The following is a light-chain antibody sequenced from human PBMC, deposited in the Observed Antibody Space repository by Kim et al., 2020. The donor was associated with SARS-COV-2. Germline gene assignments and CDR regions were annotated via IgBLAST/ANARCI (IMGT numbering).Light chain of an antibody. Sequence: SASVGDRVTITCRASQSINVWLAWYQQKPGKAPKLLISDASSLQSGVPSRFSGSGSGTEFTLTISNLQPDDFATYYCQQYKSYPCTFGQGTKLEI. CDR2: DAS. J-gene: IGKJ2*02. CDR3: QQYKSYPCT. V-gene: IGKV1-5*01. CDR1: QSINVW.